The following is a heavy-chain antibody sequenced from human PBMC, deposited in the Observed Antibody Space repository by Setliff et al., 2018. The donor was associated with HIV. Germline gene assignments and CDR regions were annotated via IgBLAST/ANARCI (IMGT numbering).Heavy chain of an antibody. D-gene: IGHD3-10*01. CDR3: AKDTQTGYYDY. Sequence: ETLSLTCTVSGGSINSFYWNWVRQAPGKGLEWVANIKKDGSEKSYADSVQGRFTISRDNSKNSLYLEMSSLTNEDTAFYYCAKDTQTGYYDYWGQGTLVTVSS. CDR1: GGSINSFY. V-gene: IGHV3-7*05. J-gene: IGHJ4*02. CDR2: IKKDGSEK.